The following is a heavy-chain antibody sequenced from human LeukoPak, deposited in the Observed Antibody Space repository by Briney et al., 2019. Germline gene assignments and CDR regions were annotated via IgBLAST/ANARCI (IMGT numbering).Heavy chain of an antibody. CDR1: GGTFSSYT. V-gene: IGHV1-69*04. CDR2: IIPILGIA. CDR3: ARDGPQDYYGSGSYYSPLFRYYYGMAV. J-gene: IGHJ6*02. D-gene: IGHD3-10*01. Sequence: GASVKVSCTASGGTFSSYTISWVRQAPGQGLEWMGRIIPILGIANYAQKFQGRVTITADKSTSTAYMELSSLRSEDTAVYYCARDGPQDYYGSGSYYSPLFRYYYGMAVWGQGTTVTVSS.